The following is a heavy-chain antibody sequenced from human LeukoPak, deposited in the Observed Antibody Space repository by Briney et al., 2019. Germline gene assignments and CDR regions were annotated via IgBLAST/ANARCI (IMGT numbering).Heavy chain of an antibody. CDR1: AYTFTIYG. CDR2: ISAYNGNT. CDR3: ARGADLDYDFCSDQVGYYYYGMDV. J-gene: IGHJ6*02. V-gene: IGHV1-18*01. Sequence: ASVTLCFTAAAYTFTIYGISRVRQAPGQGLGWEGWISAYNGNTTYSQKLQGRVTITTDTSTSTAYMEPRSLRSDDTSVYYCARGADLDYDFCSDQVGYYYYGMDVWGQGTTVTVSS. D-gene: IGHD3-3*01.